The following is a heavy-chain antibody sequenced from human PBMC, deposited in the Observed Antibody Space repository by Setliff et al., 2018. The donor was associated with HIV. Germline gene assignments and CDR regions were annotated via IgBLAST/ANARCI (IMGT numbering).Heavy chain of an antibody. CDR2: IYYSGRT. J-gene: IGHJ4*02. D-gene: IGHD6-19*01. Sequence: SETLSLTCTVSGDSISSSSYYWGWIRQPPGKGLEWIGSIYYSGRTYYNPSLKSRVTTSVEKSKDQFSLKLSSVTAADTAVYYCATMGRRGWFIDYWGQGTLVTVSS. CDR1: GDSISSSSYY. V-gene: IGHV4-39*01. CDR3: ATMGRRGWFIDY.